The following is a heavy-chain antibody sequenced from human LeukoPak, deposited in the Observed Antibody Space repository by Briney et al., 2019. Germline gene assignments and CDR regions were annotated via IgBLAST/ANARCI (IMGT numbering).Heavy chain of an antibody. J-gene: IGHJ5*02. V-gene: IGHV3-21*01. Sequence: GGSLRLSCAASGFTFSSYSMNWVRQAPGKGLEWVSSISSSSSYIYYADSVKGRFTISRDNAKNSLYLQMSSLRAEDTAVYYCARDLGVPAAIPGFGWFDPWGQGTLVTVSS. D-gene: IGHD2-2*02. CDR3: ARDLGVPAAIPGFGWFDP. CDR2: ISSSSSYI. CDR1: GFTFSSYS.